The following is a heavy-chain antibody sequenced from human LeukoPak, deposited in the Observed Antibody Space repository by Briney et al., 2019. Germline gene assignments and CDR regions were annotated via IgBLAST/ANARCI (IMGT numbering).Heavy chain of an antibody. V-gene: IGHV3-23*01. D-gene: IGHD5-12*01. CDR2: INGSGETT. J-gene: IGHJ4*02. CDR3: ATLPEWLRFASGWIDY. Sequence: GGSLRLSCAASRFTFSSYALSWVRQAPRKGPEWVSVINGSGETTYYADSVKGRFTISRDNSKNTLYLQMNSLRAEDTAVYYCATLPEWLRFASGWIDYWGQGTLVTVSS. CDR1: RFTFSSYA.